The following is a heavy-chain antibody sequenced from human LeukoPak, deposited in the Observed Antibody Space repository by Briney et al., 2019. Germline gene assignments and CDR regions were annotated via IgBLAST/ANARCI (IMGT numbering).Heavy chain of an antibody. CDR2: IYYSGST. D-gene: IGHD5-24*01. CDR3: ARDGGDGWFDP. Sequence: SETLSLTCTVSGGSVSSGSYYWSWIRQPPGKGLEWIGYIYYSGSTNYNPSLKSRVTISVDTSKNQFSLKLSSVTAADTAVYYCARDGGDGWFDPWGQGTLVTVSS. J-gene: IGHJ5*02. CDR1: GGSVSSGSYY. V-gene: IGHV4-61*01.